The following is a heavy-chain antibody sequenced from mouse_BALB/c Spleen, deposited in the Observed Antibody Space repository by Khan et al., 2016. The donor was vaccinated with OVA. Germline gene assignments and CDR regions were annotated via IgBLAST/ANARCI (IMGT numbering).Heavy chain of an antibody. Sequence: EVELVESGGGLVKPGGSLKLSCAASGFTFSNYAMSWVRQTPEKRLEWVASISSGGSTYYPDSVKGRFTISRDNARNILYLQMSSLRSEDTAMYYLSRDDWFAYWGQGTLVTVSA. CDR3: SRDDWFAY. V-gene: IGHV5-6-5*01. CDR1: GFTFSNYA. J-gene: IGHJ3*01. CDR2: ISSGGST.